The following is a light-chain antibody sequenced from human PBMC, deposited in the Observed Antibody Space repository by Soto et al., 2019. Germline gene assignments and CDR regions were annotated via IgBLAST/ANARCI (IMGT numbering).Light chain of an antibody. CDR2: GAS. J-gene: IGKJ4*01. CDR3: QQFNDYPLT. CDR1: QAISSY. V-gene: IGKV1-9*01. Sequence: DIQFTQSPSFLSASVGDRVTITCRASQAISSYLAWYQQKPGKPPKLLIYGASTLQSDVPSRFSGSGSGTEFTLTVSSXQAEDSATYHCQQFNDYPLTFGGGTKVDTK.